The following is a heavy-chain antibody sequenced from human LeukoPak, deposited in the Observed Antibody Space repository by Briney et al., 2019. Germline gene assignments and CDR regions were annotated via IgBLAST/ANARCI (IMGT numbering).Heavy chain of an antibody. V-gene: IGHV4-4*07. CDR1: GDSISSYY. J-gene: IGHJ4*02. CDR2: IYTSGTT. Sequence: SETLSLTCTVSGDSISSYYWSWIRQPAGKGLEWIGRIYTSGTTNYNPSLKSRVTMSVDTSKNQFSLKLSSVTAADTAVYYCARGGAYCGGDCYLDYWGQGPLSPSPQ. D-gene: IGHD2-21*02. CDR3: ARGGAYCGGDCYLDY.